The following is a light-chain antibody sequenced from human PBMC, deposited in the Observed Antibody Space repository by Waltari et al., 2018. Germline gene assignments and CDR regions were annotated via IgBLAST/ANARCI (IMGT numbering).Light chain of an antibody. J-gene: IGKJ2*01. CDR3: QQYGSSPT. CDR1: QTISNY. CDR2: DAS. V-gene: IGKV3-20*01. Sequence: EIVLTQSPCTLSLSPGERATLSCRASQTISNYLAWYQQKPGQAPRLLIYDASSRAIGIPDRFSGSGSGTDFTLTISRLEPEDFAMYYCQQYGSSPTFGQGTKLEIK.